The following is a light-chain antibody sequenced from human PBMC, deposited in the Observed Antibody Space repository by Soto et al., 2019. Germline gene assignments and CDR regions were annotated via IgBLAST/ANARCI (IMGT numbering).Light chain of an antibody. CDR3: QQRSDWRIT. CDR2: DAS. J-gene: IGKJ5*01. Sequence: EILLTQSPATLSLSPGERATLSCRASQSISNFLAWYQQKPGQAPRLLIYDASNSATGIPARFSGSGSGTDFTFTISSLEPEDFAVYYCQQRSDWRITFGQGTRLEIK. CDR1: QSISNF. V-gene: IGKV3-11*01.